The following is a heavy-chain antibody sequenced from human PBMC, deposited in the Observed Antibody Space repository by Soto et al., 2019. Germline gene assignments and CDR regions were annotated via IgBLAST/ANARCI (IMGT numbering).Heavy chain of an antibody. Sequence: ASVKVSCKTSGYTFSAYDIYWVRQAHGQGLEWMGWIRAYNGDTNYEQKSQTRVTMTTDKSTDTAYMDLRSLTSDDTAIYYCARAGAAPYYYYGLDVWGQGTTVTVSS. CDR2: IRAYNGDT. CDR1: GYTFSAYD. V-gene: IGHV1-18*01. CDR3: ARAGAAPYYYYGLDV. J-gene: IGHJ6*02. D-gene: IGHD3-10*01.